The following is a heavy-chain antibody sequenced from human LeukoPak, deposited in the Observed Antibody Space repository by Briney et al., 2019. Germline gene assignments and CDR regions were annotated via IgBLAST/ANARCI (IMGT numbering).Heavy chain of an antibody. V-gene: IGHV1-2*04. CDR3: ARATHYYDSSGPFEE. D-gene: IGHD3-22*01. CDR1: GYTFTGYY. CDR2: INPNSGGT. Sequence: ASVKVSFKASGYTFTGYYMHWVRQAPGQGLEWMGWINPNSGGTNYAQKFQGWVTMTRDTSISTAYMELSRLRSDDTAVYYCARATHYYDSSGPFEEWGQGTMVTVSS. J-gene: IGHJ3*01.